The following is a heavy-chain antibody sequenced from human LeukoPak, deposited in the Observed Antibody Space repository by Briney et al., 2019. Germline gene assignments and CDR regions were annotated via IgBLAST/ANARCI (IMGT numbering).Heavy chain of an antibody. J-gene: IGHJ1*01. CDR2: ISGSGGST. Sequence: PGGSLRLSCAASGFTFSSYAMSWVRQAPGKGLEWVSAISGSGGSTYYADSVKGRFTISRDNSKNTLYLQMNSLRAEDTAVYYCAKGSHYYDSSGYYNYEYFQHWGQGTLVTVSS. CDR1: GFTFSSYA. CDR3: AKGSHYYDSSGYYNYEYFQH. D-gene: IGHD3-22*01. V-gene: IGHV3-23*01.